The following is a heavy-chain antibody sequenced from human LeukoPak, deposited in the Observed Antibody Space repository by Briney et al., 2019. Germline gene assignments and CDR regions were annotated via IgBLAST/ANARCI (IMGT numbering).Heavy chain of an antibody. CDR3: ARASAGNFGQ. CDR2: ITSSNSL. V-gene: IGHV3-21*01. D-gene: IGHD4-23*01. J-gene: IGHJ4*02. Sequence: GGSLRLSCAASGFTFSSYSMNWVRQAPGKGLEWVSSITSSNSLYYADSGKGRFTISRDNAQNSVYLQMNSLRAEDTAVYYCARASAGNFGQWGQGTLVTVSS. CDR1: GFTFSSYS.